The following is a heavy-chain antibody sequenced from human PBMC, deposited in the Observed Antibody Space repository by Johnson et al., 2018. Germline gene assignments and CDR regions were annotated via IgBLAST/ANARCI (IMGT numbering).Heavy chain of an antibody. D-gene: IGHD2-15*01. CDR3: ASGHDSYAFDI. CDR1: GGTFSSYA. CDR2: IIPIFGTA. Sequence: QVQLVESGAEVTKPGSSVKVSCKASGGTFSSYAISWVRQAPGQGLAWMGGIIPIFGTANYAQKFQGRVTITADDSTSTAYMELSSLRSVDTAGYYCASGHDSYAFDIWGQGTMVTVSS. J-gene: IGHJ3*02. V-gene: IGHV1-69*01.